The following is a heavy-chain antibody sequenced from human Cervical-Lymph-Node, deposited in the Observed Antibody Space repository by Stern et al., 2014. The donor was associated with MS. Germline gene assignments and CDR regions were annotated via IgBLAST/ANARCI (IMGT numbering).Heavy chain of an antibody. CDR1: GFVFRRYA. CDR3: AKGGSGSYLD. J-gene: IGHJ4*02. V-gene: IGHV3-30*04. CDR2: ISYDGRDK. D-gene: IGHD1-26*01. Sequence: VQLVESGGGVVPPGRALRLSCAASGFVFRRYALHWVRQARGKGLERVALISYDGRDKYYPDSVKGRFTVSRDNSNNTVDLEMNSLRLEDTAVYYCAKGGSGSYLDWGQGSLVTVSS.